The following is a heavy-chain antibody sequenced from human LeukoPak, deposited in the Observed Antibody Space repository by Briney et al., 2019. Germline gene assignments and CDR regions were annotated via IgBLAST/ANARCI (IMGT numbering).Heavy chain of an antibody. J-gene: IGHJ4*02. V-gene: IGHV3-66*04. CDR2: IYRGGST. Sequence: GGSLRLSCAASGFIVSSNSLTWVRQAPGKGLEWVSVIYRGGSTYYADSVKGRFTISRDISKNTLYLQMNSLRAEDTAIYYCARQGYCSGGTCLLFDYWGQGTLVTVSS. CDR3: ARQGYCSGGTCLLFDY. CDR1: GFIVSSNS. D-gene: IGHD2-15*01.